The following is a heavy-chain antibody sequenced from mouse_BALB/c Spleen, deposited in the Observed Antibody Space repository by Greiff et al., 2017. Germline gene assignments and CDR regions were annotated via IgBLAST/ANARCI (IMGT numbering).Heavy chain of an antibody. CDR2: ISYSGST. D-gene: IGHD1-2*01. Sequence: VQLQQSGPSLVKPSQTLSLTCSVTGDSITSGYWNWIRKFPGNKLEYMGYISYSGSTYYNPSLKSRISITRDTSKNQYYLQLNSVTTEDTATYYCARPHITTATVAMDYWGQGTSVTVSS. CDR1: GDSITSGY. V-gene: IGHV3-8*02. CDR3: ARPHITTATVAMDY. J-gene: IGHJ4*01.